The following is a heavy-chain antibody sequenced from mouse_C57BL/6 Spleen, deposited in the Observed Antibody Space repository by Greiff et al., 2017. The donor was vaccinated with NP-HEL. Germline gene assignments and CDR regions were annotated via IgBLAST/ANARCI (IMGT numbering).Heavy chain of an antibody. CDR2: FYPGSGSI. V-gene: IGHV1-62-2*01. D-gene: IGHD4-1*01. CDR3: ARHESPLGRAYYYAMDY. J-gene: IGHJ4*01. Sequence: QVQLQQSGAELVKPGASVKLSCKASGYTFTEYTIHWVKQRSGQGLEWIGWFYPGSGSIKYNEKFKDKATLTADKSSSTVYMELSRLTSEDSAVYFCARHESPLGRAYYYAMDYWGQGTSVTVSS. CDR1: GYTFTEYT.